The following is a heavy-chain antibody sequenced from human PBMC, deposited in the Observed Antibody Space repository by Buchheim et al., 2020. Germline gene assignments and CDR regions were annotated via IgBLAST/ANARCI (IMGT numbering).Heavy chain of an antibody. V-gene: IGHV3-30*18. Sequence: QVQLVESGGGVVQPGRSLRLSCAASGFTFSSYGMHWVRQAPGKGLEWVAVISYDGSNKYYADSVKGRFTIPRDNSKNTLYLQMNSLRAEDTAVYYCAKALVTGGFGWFDPWGQGTL. J-gene: IGHJ5*02. CDR2: ISYDGSNK. CDR1: GFTFSSYG. CDR3: AKALVTGGFGWFDP. D-gene: IGHD3-16*01.